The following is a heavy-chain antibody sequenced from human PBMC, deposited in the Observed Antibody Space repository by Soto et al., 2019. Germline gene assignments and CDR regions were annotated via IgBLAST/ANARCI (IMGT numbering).Heavy chain of an antibody. CDR3: ARGPRSGGIWYYFDY. CDR2: IIPIFGTA. V-gene: IGHV1-69*13. CDR1: GGTFSSYA. Sequence: EASVKVSCKASGGTFSSYAISWVRQAPGQGLEWMGGIIPIFGTANYAQKFQGRVTITADESTSTAYMELSSLRSEDTAVYYCARGPRSGGIWYYFDYWGQGTLVTVSS. J-gene: IGHJ4*02. D-gene: IGHD2-15*01.